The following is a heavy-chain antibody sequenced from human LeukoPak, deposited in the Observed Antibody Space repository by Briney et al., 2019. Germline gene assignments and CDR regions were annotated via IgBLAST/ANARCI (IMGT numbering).Heavy chain of an antibody. CDR2: ISGSGGST. V-gene: IGHV3-23*01. CDR3: AKGRFQYQLLGDVDY. J-gene: IGHJ4*02. CDR1: GFTFSSYA. Sequence: GGSLRLSCAASGFTFSSYAMSWVRQAPGKGLEWASAISGSGGSTYYADSVKGRSTISRDNSKNTLYLQMNSLRAEDTAVYYCAKGRFQYQLLGDVDYWGQGTLVTVSS. D-gene: IGHD2-2*01.